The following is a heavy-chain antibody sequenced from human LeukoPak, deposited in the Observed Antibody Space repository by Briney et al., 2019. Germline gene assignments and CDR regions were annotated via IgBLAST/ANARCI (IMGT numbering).Heavy chain of an antibody. V-gene: IGHV4-59*01. CDR3: AAEGSGSYYRPFDH. CDR2: IYYSGST. J-gene: IGHJ4*02. CDR1: GGSISSYY. D-gene: IGHD3-10*01. Sequence: SETLSLTCTVSGGSISSYYWSWIRQPTGKGLEWIGYIYYSGSTNYNPSLKGRVTISVDTSKNQFSLKLSSVTAADTAVYYCAAEGSGSYYRPFDHWGQGTLVTVSS.